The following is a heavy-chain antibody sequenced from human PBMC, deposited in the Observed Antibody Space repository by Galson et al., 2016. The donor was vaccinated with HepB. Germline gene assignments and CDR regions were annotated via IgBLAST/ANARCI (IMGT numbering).Heavy chain of an antibody. D-gene: IGHD6-19*01. CDR1: GFSLRTSAVG. CDR3: AHRQARGSSGWYSFEY. Sequence: PALVKPTQTLTLTCTFSGFSLRTSAVGVGWIRQPPGKALECLALIYWDDDKRYSPSLKSRLTITKDTSKNQVVLTITNMDPMDTATSDCAHRQARGSSGWYSFEYWGQGTLVTVSS. J-gene: IGHJ4*02. V-gene: IGHV2-5*02. CDR2: IYWDDDK.